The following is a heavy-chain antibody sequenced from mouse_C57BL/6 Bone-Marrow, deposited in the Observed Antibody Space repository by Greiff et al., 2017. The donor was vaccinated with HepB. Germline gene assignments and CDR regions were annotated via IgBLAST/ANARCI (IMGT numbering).Heavy chain of an antibody. Sequence: VKLQQPGAELVKPGASVKLSCKASGYTFTSYWMHWVKQRPGQGLEWIGMIHPNSGSTNYNEKFKSKATLTVDKSSSTAYMQLSSLTSEDSAVYYCARRGDGSSSAWFAYWGQGTVVTVSA. V-gene: IGHV1-64*01. J-gene: IGHJ3*01. CDR2: IHPNSGST. CDR1: GYTFTSYW. D-gene: IGHD1-1*01. CDR3: ARRGDGSSSAWFAY.